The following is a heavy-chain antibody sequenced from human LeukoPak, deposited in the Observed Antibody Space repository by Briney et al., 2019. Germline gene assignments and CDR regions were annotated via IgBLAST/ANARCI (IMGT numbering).Heavy chain of an antibody. Sequence: ASVKVSCKASGGTFSSYAISWVRQAPGQGLEWMGWISAYNGNTNYAQKLQGRVTMTTDTSTSTAYMELRSLRSDDTAVYYCARWDTAMAMGDYWGQGTLVTVSS. CDR1: GGTFSSYA. CDR2: ISAYNGNT. V-gene: IGHV1-18*01. D-gene: IGHD5-18*01. J-gene: IGHJ4*02. CDR3: ARWDTAMAMGDY.